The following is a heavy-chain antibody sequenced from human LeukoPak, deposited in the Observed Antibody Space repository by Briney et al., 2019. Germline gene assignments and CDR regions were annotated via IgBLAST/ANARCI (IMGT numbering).Heavy chain of an antibody. CDR2: IYSHENT. D-gene: IGHD3-9*01. J-gene: IGHJ6*02. V-gene: IGHV4-4*09. CDR1: GGSIIGHY. Sequence: SETLSLTCTVSGGSIIGHYWSWIRQSPGKELEWIAYIYSHENTNYSPSLNGRATISEDTSKNQVSLKVRSVTTADTAVYYCARGVLRYFDWFVRRLSDYYYYGMDVWGQGTTVTVSS. CDR3: ARGVLRYFDWFVRRLSDYYYYGMDV.